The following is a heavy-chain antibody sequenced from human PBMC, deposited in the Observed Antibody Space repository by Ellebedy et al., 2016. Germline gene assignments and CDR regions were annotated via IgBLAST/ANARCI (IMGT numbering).Heavy chain of an antibody. V-gene: IGHV3-49*03. CDR1: GFTFGDYA. Sequence: GESLKISCTSSGFTFGDYAMGWFRQAAGKGLEWVAFIRGKVSSETTEYAASVKDRFTISRDDSKSIAYLQMNSLKTEDTAVYYCVRGTEGTGWNGGIDPWGQGTLVTVSS. CDR2: IRGKVSSETT. D-gene: IGHD6-19*01. CDR3: VRGTEGTGWNGGIDP. J-gene: IGHJ5*02.